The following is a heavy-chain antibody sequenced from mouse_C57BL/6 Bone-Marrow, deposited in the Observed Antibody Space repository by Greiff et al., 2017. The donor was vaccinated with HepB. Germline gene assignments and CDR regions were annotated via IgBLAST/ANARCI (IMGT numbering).Heavy chain of an antibody. Sequence: AASGIDFSRYWMSWVRRAPGKGLEWIGEINPDSSTINYAPSLKDKFIISRDNAKNTLYLQMSKVRSEDTALYYCAMIYYDYDVFFAYWGQGTLVTVSA. CDR3: AMIYYDYDVFFAY. CDR1: GIDFSRYW. D-gene: IGHD2-4*01. V-gene: IGHV4-1*01. J-gene: IGHJ3*01. CDR2: INPDSSTI.